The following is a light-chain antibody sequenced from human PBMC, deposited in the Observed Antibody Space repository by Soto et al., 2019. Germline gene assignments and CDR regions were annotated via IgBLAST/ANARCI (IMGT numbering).Light chain of an antibody. J-gene: IGKJ5*01. CDR3: QQYRSYPIT. CDR1: QDIRSW. CDR2: AAS. Sequence: DIEMTQSPSSLSASVGDRVTITCRARQDIRSWLVWYQQKPGKAPKSLIYAASSLQSGVPSRFSGGGSGTEFTLTITSLQPEDFATYYCQQYRSYPITFGQGTRLEIK. V-gene: IGKV1D-16*02.